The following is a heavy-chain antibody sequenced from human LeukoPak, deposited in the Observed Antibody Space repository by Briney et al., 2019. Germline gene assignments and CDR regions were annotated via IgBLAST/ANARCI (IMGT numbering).Heavy chain of an antibody. J-gene: IGHJ4*02. Sequence: GGSLRLSCGASGFIFSSYALSWVRLAPGKGLEWVSGISGSGGSTYYADFVKGRFTISRDNSKSTLYLQMNSLRAEDTAVYYCAKGPEDILAPYYFDYWGQGTLVTVSS. V-gene: IGHV3-23*01. CDR1: GFIFSSYA. D-gene: IGHD5-12*01. CDR2: ISGSGGST. CDR3: AKGPEDILAPYYFDY.